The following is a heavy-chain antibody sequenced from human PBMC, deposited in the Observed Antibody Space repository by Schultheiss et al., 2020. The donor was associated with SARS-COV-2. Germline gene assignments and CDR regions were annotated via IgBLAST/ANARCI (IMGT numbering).Heavy chain of an antibody. V-gene: IGHV4-59*01. CDR2: INHSGST. CDR1: GGSISSYY. Sequence: SETLSLTCTVSGGSISSYYWSWIRQPPGKGLEWIGEINHSGSTYYNPSLKSRVTISVDTSKNQFSLKLSSVTAADTAVYYCARAGYGYGMDVWGQGTTVTVSS. CDR3: ARAGYGYGMDV. D-gene: IGHD6-13*01. J-gene: IGHJ6*02.